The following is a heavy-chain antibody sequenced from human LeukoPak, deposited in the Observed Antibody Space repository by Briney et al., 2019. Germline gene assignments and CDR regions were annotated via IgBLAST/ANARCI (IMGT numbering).Heavy chain of an antibody. D-gene: IGHD3-10*01. CDR2: INHSGST. CDR1: GGSFSGYY. J-gene: IGHJ4*02. Sequence: PSETLSLTCAVYGGSFSGYYWSWIRQPPGKGLEWIGEINHSGSTNYNPSLKSRVTISVDTSKNQFSLELSSVTAADTAVYYCARGYYGSGSYYPRFDYWGQGTLVTVSS. V-gene: IGHV4-34*01. CDR3: ARGYYGSGSYYPRFDY.